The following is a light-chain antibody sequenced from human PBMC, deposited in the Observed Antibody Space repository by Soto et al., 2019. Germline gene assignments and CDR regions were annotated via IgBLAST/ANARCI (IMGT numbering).Light chain of an antibody. Sequence: DIQMTQTPSSLSASVGDRVTITCRASRTLSSDINWYQQKPGQAPKFLIYAASSLHSGVPSRFSGSGSGTDFTLTISSLQPEDSATYYCQQSYSVPWTFGQGTKVEV. CDR1: RTLSSD. CDR3: QQSYSVPWT. J-gene: IGKJ1*01. V-gene: IGKV1-39*01. CDR2: AAS.